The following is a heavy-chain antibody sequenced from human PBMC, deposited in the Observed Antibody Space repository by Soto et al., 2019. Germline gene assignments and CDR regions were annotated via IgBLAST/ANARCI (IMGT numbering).Heavy chain of an antibody. D-gene: IGHD1-26*01. CDR2: IYYSGST. Sequence: QLQLQESGPGLVKPSETLSLTCTVSGGSISSSSYYWGWIRQPPGKGLEWIGSIYYSGSTYYNPSLKSRVTISVDTSKNQFSLKLSSVTAADTAVYYCARQEDQWELVHYFDYWGQGTLVTVSS. CDR1: GGSISSSSYY. CDR3: ARQEDQWELVHYFDY. J-gene: IGHJ4*02. V-gene: IGHV4-39*01.